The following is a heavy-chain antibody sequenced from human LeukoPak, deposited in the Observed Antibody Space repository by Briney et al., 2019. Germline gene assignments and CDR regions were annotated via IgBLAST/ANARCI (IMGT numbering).Heavy chain of an antibody. CDR3: ARGDSLHYYSDY. CDR2: INHSGST. Sequence: SETLSLTCAVYGGSFSGYYWSWIRQPPGKGLEWIGEINHSGSTNYNPSLKSRVTISVDTSKNQFSLKLSSVTAADTAVYYCARGDSLHYYSDYWGQGTLVTVSS. D-gene: IGHD5-18*01. J-gene: IGHJ4*02. V-gene: IGHV4-34*01. CDR1: GGSFSGYY.